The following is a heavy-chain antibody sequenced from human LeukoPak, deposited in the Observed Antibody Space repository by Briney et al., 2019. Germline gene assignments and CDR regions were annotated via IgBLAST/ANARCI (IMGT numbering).Heavy chain of an antibody. V-gene: IGHV4-59*01. J-gene: IGHJ4*02. CDR2: IYYSGST. Sequence: KASETLSLTCTVSGGSISSYYWSWIRQPPGKGLEWIGFIYYSGSTNYNPSLKSRVTISVDTSKNQFSLKLSFVTAADTAVYYCARSLTFGGLIAYYDYWGQGTLVTVSS. D-gene: IGHD3-16*02. CDR3: ARSLTFGGLIAYYDY. CDR1: GGSISSYY.